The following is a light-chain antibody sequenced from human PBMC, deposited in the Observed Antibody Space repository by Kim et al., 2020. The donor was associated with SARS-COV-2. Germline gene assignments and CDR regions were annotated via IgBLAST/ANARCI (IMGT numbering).Light chain of an antibody. J-gene: IGKJ2*01. V-gene: IGKV1-33*01. CDR1: QDISNN. CDR3: QQYSNLPYT. Sequence: SASVGDRVTITCQASQDISNNLNWYQQKPGKAPKLLIYDASNLETGVPSRFSGSGSGTDFTFTISSLQPEDIATYYCQQYSNLPYTFGQGTKLGI. CDR2: DAS.